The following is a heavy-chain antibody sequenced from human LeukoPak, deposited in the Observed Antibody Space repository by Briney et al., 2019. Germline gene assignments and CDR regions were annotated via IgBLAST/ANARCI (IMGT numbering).Heavy chain of an antibody. CDR3: AMVRGLVSWFGP. CDR2: ISAYNGNT. D-gene: IGHD3-10*01. Sequence: ASVKVSCKASGYTLTTYGISWVRQAPGQGLEWMGWISAYNGNTNYAQKLQGRVTMTTDTSTSTAYMDLRSLRSDDTAVYYCAMVRGLVSWFGPWGQGTLVTVSS. J-gene: IGHJ5*02. V-gene: IGHV1-18*01. CDR1: GYTLTTYG.